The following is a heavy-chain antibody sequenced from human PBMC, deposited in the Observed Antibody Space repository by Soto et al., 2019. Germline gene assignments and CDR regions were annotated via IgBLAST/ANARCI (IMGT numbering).Heavy chain of an antibody. CDR1: GGSIISSNFY. CDR3: ARHVRGAVTMNWFDP. D-gene: IGHD3-10*02. CDR2: VEYGGST. V-gene: IGHV4-39*01. J-gene: IGHJ5*02. Sequence: QLQASGPGLVKPSETLSLTCTVSGGSIISSNFYWGWIRQPPGKGLEWIGSVEYGGSTYDNPSLNRRVTCSADTSKNQFSLKLTSVTAADTAVYYCARHVRGAVTMNWFDPWGHGTLVTVSS.